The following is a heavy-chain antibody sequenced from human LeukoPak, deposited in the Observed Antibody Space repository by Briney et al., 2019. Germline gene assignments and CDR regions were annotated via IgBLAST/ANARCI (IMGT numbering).Heavy chain of an antibody. D-gene: IGHD3-9*01. CDR3: ARNDILTGYTANHYYYYMDV. J-gene: IGHJ6*03. V-gene: IGHV1-18*01. Sequence: ASVKVSCKASGYTFTSYGISWVRQAPGLGLEWMGWISAYNGNTNYAQKLQGRVTMTTDTSTSTAYMELRSLRSDDTAVYYCARNDILTGYTANHYYYYMDVWGKGTTVTVSS. CDR1: GYTFTSYG. CDR2: ISAYNGNT.